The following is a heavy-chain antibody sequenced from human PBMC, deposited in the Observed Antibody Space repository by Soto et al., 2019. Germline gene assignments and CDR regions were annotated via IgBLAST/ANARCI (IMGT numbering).Heavy chain of an antibody. D-gene: IGHD6-19*01. V-gene: IGHV5-51*01. J-gene: IGHJ3*02. CDR2: IYPRDSDT. CDR3: AKAHISGWPDAFDI. Sequence: GESRKISCKGYGYSFISYWIGWVRQMPGKGLEWMGIIYPRDSDTRYSPSFQGQVTVSADKSISTAYLQWSSLKASDTAMYYCAKAHISGWPDAFDIWGQGTMVTVSS. CDR1: GYSFISYW.